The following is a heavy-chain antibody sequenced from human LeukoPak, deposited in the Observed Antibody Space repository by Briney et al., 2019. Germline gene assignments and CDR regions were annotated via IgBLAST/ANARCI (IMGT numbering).Heavy chain of an antibody. D-gene: IGHD3-3*01. J-gene: IGHJ4*02. Sequence: PGGSLRLSCAASGFSFTNYGMSWVRQAPGKGLEWVSFISASGSSTHYADSVKGRFTISRDNSKNTAHLQINSLRAEDTATYYCAKGAQYDFWSGYTIEYFDVWGQGTLVSVSS. CDR3: AKGAQYDFWSGYTIEYFDV. CDR1: GFSFTNYG. V-gene: IGHV3-23*01. CDR2: ISASGSST.